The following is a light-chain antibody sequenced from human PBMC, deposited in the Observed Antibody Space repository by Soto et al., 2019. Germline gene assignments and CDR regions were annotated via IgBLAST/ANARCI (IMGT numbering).Light chain of an antibody. V-gene: IGLV1-51*01. J-gene: IGLJ2*01. CDR1: SSNIGLNY. Sequence: QAVVTQPPSVSAAPGQRVTISCSGSSSNIGLNYVSWYQQLPGTAPKVLIYDNNKRPSGFPDRFSGSKSGTSATLGITGLQTGDEAEYYCAAWDTSLRAVVFGGGTKVTVL. CDR2: DNN. CDR3: AAWDTSLRAVV.